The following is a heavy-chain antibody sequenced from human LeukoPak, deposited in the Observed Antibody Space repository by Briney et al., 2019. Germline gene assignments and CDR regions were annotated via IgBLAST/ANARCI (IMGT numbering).Heavy chain of an antibody. CDR2: ISAYNGNT. D-gene: IGHD2-21*01. CDR1: GYKFTSYG. Sequence: EASVKLSCKASGYKFTSYGISWVRQAPGQGLEWMGWISAYNGNTKYAQKLQGRVTMTTDTSTSTAYMELRSLRSDDTAVYYCARDFDVAYRQNWFDPWGQGTLVTVSS. V-gene: IGHV1-18*01. CDR3: ARDFDVAYRQNWFDP. J-gene: IGHJ5*02.